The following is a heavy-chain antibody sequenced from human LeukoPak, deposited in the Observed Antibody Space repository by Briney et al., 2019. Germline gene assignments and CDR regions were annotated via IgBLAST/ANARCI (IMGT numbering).Heavy chain of an antibody. D-gene: IGHD5-18*01. CDR2: ISGSGGST. V-gene: IGHV3-23*01. CDR3: ANSGAMVTFDY. Sequence: PGGSLRLSCAASGFTFSNYAITWVRQAPGKGLEWVSLISGSGGSTYYADSVKGRFTISRDNSKNTLFLQMNSLRAEDTAVYYCANSGAMVTFDYWGQGTLVTVSS. J-gene: IGHJ4*02. CDR1: GFTFSNYA.